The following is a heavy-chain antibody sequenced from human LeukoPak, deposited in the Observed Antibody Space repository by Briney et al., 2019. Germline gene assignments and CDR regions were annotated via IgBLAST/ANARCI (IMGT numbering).Heavy chain of an antibody. CDR1: GYTFTGYY. CDR2: INPNSGGT. Sequence: ASVKVSCKASGYTFTGYYMHWVRQAPGQGLEWMGWINPNSGGTNYAQKFQGRVTMTRDTSISTAYMELSRLRSDDTAVYYCARDFSSWGVDAFDIWGQGTMVTVSS. V-gene: IGHV1-2*02. J-gene: IGHJ3*02. D-gene: IGHD6-13*01. CDR3: ARDFSSWGVDAFDI.